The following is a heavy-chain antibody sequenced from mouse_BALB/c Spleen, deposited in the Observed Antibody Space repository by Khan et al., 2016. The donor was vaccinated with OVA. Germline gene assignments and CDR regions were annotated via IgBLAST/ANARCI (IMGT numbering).Heavy chain of an antibody. J-gene: IGHJ2*01. V-gene: IGHV2-9*02. CDR2: IWAGGST. Sequence: QVQLKESGPGLVAPSQSLSITCTVSGFSLTSHGVHWVRQPPGKGLEWLGVIWAGGSTNYNSALMSRLSISKDSSKSQVSLKMNSLQTDDTAMYYCARNREPDYFDYWGQGTTLTVSS. CDR3: ARNREPDYFDY. CDR1: GFSLTSHG.